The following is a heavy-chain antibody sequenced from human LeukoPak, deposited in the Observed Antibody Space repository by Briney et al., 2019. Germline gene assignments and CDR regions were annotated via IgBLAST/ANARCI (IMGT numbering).Heavy chain of an antibody. CDR3: ARSSSGWYVRDY. D-gene: IGHD6-19*01. Sequence: ASVKVSCKASGGTFSSYAISWVRQAPGQGLEWMGGIIPIFGTANYAQKFQGRVTMTTDTSTSTAYMELRSLRSDDTAVYYCARSSSGWYVRDYWGQGTLVTVSS. V-gene: IGHV1-69*05. CDR1: GGTFSSYA. CDR2: IIPIFGTA. J-gene: IGHJ4*02.